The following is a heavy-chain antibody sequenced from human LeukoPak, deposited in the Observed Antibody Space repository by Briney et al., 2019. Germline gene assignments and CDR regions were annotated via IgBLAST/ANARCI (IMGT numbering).Heavy chain of an antibody. CDR2: ISGSGGST. Sequence: GGSLRLSCAASGFTFSSYAMSWVRQAPGKGLEWVSAISGSGGSTYYADSVKGRFTISRDNSKNTLCLQMNSLRAEDTAVYYCAKDPAYYDFWSTNSPSFDPWGQGTLVTVSS. CDR1: GFTFSSYA. J-gene: IGHJ5*02. D-gene: IGHD3-3*01. CDR3: AKDPAYYDFWSTNSPSFDP. V-gene: IGHV3-23*01.